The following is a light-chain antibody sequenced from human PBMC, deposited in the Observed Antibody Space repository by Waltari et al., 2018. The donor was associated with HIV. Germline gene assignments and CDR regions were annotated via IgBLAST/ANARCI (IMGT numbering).Light chain of an antibody. CDR3: QQYYSLPYT. CDR2: WAS. CDR1: QTVLYSSNNKNY. V-gene: IGKV4-1*01. Sequence: DIVMTQSPDSLAVSLGERATINCKSSQTVLYSSNNKNYLTWYQQRPGQPPKVVIYWASTRESGVPDRFSCSGSGTDFTLTINSLQAEDVAVYYCQQYYSLPYTFGRGTKLEIK. J-gene: IGKJ2*01.